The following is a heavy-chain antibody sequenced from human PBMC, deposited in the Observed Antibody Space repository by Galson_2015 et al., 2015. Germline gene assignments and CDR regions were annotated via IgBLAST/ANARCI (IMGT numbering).Heavy chain of an antibody. V-gene: IGHV3-7*05. CDR3: ARLGERQKVDF. CDR1: GFTFSSFW. CDR2: IKQDGSTT. Sequence: SLRLSCAASGFTFSSFWMTWVRQAPGKGLEWVANIKQDGSTTYYVDSVRGRFIISRDNAQNSLYLQMNSLRAEDTAAYYCARLGERQKVDFWGQGALVTVSS. D-gene: IGHD5-24*01. J-gene: IGHJ4*02.